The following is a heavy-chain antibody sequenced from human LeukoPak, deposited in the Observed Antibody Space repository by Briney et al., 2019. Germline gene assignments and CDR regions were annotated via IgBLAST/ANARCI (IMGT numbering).Heavy chain of an antibody. J-gene: IGHJ2*01. CDR1: GFSVSSNY. V-gene: IGHV3-53*01. D-gene: IGHD3-22*01. Sequence: GGSLRLSCTASGFSVSSNYMNWVRQAPGKGLEWVSVIYSDGSTYYADSVKGRFTTSRDNSKNTLYLQMDSLRVEDTAMYFCTREKSVVVPSSYYYFDVWGRGTLVTVAS. CDR3: TREKSVVVPSSYYYFDV. CDR2: IYSDGST.